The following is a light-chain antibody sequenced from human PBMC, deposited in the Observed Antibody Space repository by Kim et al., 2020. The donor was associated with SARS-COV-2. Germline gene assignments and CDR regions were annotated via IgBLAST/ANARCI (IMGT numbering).Light chain of an antibody. CDR1: QGISNS. V-gene: IGKV1-27*01. J-gene: IGKJ1*01. Sequence: AAVGDRVTITCRASQGISNSLALYQQKPGKVPKLLIYAASSLQSGVPSRFSGSGSGTDFTLTVSSLQPEDVATYYCQRYDTAPRTFGQGTKVDFK. CDR3: QRYDTAPRT. CDR2: AAS.